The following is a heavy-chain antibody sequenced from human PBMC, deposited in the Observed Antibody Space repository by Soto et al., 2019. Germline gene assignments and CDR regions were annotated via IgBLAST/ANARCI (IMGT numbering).Heavy chain of an antibody. J-gene: IGHJ4*02. CDR2: IYYGGST. D-gene: IGHD5-18*01. Sequence: PSETLSLTCSVSGGSISSGGFSWSWIRQPPGKGLVWIGYIYYGGSTYYNPSLKSRVTMSVDRSKNQFSLELGSVTAADTAVYYCARYSFGFAYWGRGTLVTVSS. CDR1: GGSISSGGFS. V-gene: IGHV4-30-2*01. CDR3: ARYSFGFAY.